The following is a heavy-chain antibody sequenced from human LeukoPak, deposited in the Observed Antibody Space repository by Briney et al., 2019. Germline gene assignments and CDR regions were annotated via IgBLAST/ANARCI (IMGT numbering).Heavy chain of an antibody. V-gene: IGHV1-46*01. CDR3: ARGEGDYVWGSYRYEAGAYYLDV. CDR2: INPSGGST. CDR1: GYTFTSYY. D-gene: IGHD3-16*02. J-gene: IGHJ6*03. Sequence: GASVKVSCKASGYTFTSYYMHWVRQAPGQGLEWMGIINPSGGSTSYAQKFQGRVTMTRDMSTSTVYMELSTLRSEYTAGYYCARGEGDYVWGSYRYEAGAYYLDVWGNGTPVTISS.